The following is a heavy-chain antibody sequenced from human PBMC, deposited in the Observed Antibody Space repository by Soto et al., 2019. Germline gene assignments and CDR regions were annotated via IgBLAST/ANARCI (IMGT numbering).Heavy chain of an antibody. Sequence: QVQLQESGPGLVKPSQTLSLTCTVSGGSISSGDYYWSWIRQPTGKGLEWIGYSYYSGSTYYNPSLKSRVTISLVTSKNQFSLKLSSVTAADTAVYYCARVEITTYGMDVWGQGTTVTVSS. V-gene: IGHV4-30-4*01. CDR2: SYYSGST. J-gene: IGHJ6*02. CDR3: ARVEITTYGMDV. D-gene: IGHD1-1*01. CDR1: GGSISSGDYY.